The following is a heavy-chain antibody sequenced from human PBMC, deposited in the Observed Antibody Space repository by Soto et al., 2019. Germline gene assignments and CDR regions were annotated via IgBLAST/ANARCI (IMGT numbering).Heavy chain of an antibody. Sequence: QVQLVQSGAEVKKPGASVKVSCKASGYSFTSYYMHWVRQAPGQGLEWMGIINPSGGSTRYAQKFQGRVTMTRDTSTSTVYMELSSLRSEDTAVYYCARDSEIVTAATYFYYYIDVWGKGTTVTVSS. V-gene: IGHV1-46*03. CDR2: INPSGGST. CDR3: ARDSEIVTAATYFYYYIDV. CDR1: GYSFTSYY. J-gene: IGHJ6*03. D-gene: IGHD1-26*01.